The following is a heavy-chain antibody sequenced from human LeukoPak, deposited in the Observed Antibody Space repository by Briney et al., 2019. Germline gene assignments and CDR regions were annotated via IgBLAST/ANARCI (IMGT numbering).Heavy chain of an antibody. CDR1: GFTFSSYS. D-gene: IGHD3-10*01. CDR2: ISSSSSTI. CDR3: AKDFGYYYGSGSYWEY. Sequence: GGSLRLSCAASGFTFSSYSMNWVRQAPGKGLEWVSYISSSSSTIYYADSVKGRFTISRDNAKNSLYLQMNSLRAEDTAVYYCAKDFGYYYGSGSYWEYWGQGTLVTVSS. J-gene: IGHJ4*02. V-gene: IGHV3-48*01.